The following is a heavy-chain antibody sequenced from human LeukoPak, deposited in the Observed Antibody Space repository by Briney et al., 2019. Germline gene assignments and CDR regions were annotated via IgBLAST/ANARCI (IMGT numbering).Heavy chain of an antibody. J-gene: IGHJ4*01. D-gene: IGHD1-1*01. CDR1: GFTFTDYG. CDR3: ARDLGGTTSAIDY. CDR2: IWYDGSNK. V-gene: IGHV3-33*01. Sequence: PGGSLRLSCAASGFTFTDYGMHWVSQAPGKGLEWVAVIWYDGSNKYYADSVKGRFTISRDNPKNTLYLQMNSLRAEDLAVYYCARDLGGTTSAIDYWGHGTLDTVSS.